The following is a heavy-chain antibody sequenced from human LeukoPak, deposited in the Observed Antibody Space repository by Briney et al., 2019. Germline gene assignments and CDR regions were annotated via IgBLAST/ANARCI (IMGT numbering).Heavy chain of an antibody. CDR3: ASTSSGYYYVY. CDR2: INPSGGST. J-gene: IGHJ4*02. CDR1: GYTFTSNY. V-gene: IGHV1-46*01. Sequence: ASVKVSCKAFGYTFTSNYMHWVRQAPGQGLEWMGIINPSGGSTSYAQKFQGRVTMTRDTSTSTVYMELSSLRSEDTAVYYCASTSSGYYYVYWGQGTLVTVSS. D-gene: IGHD3-22*01.